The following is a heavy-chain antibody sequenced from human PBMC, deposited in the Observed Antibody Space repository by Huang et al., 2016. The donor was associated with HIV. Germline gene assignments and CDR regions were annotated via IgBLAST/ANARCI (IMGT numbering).Heavy chain of an antibody. CDR3: VKDQGHTFMVRYHFDF. D-gene: IGHD3-10*01. J-gene: IGHJ4*02. CDR1: GFTFSTYG. CDR2: ISYDGSEK. Sequence: QVQLVESGGGVVQLGRSLRLSCAASGFTFSTYGMLWVRQARGKGVEWVTVISYDGSEKYYAASGKGRFTSSRDNSNNTLYLQMNSLRADDTAVYYCVKDQGHTFMVRYHFDFWGQGTLVTVSS. V-gene: IGHV3-30*18.